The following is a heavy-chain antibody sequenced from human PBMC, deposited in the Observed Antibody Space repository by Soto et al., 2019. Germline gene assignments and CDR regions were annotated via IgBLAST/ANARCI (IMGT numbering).Heavy chain of an antibody. CDR3: ARYRISGSWSKFDY. CDR2: IYYNGST. V-gene: IGHV4-31*03. Sequence: QVLLQESGPGLMKPSQTLSLTCTVSGLTISSASYYWSWIRQHPGKGLEWVGNIYYNGSTYYSPSLKSRVTLWVDTSKNQFSLRLASVTAADTAVYYCARYRISGSWSKFDYWGQGTLVTVPS. D-gene: IGHD6-13*01. J-gene: IGHJ4*02. CDR1: GLTISSASYY.